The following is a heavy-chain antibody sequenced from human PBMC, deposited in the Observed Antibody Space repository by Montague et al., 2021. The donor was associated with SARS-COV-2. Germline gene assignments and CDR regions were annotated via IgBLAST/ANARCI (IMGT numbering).Heavy chain of an antibody. CDR1: GFTFSQYW. CDR3: AGLGMLASGPNWFDP. CDR2: INQDGSEI. D-gene: IGHD7-27*01. J-gene: IGHJ5*02. V-gene: IGHV3-7*03. Sequence: SLRLACAASGFTFSQYWMSWVRQAPGKELEWVANINQDGSEIYLVDSLKGRFSISRDNAKNSLYLQVNSLRAEDTAVCYCAGLGMLASGPNWFDPWGQGTLVTVSS.